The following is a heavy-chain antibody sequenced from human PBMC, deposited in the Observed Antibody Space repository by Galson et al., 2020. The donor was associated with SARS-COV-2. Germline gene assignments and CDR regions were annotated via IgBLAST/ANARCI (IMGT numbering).Heavy chain of an antibody. V-gene: IGHV3-48*03. CDR1: GFTFSSYE. CDR2: ISSSGSTI. J-gene: IGHJ6*02. Sequence: GGSLRLSCAASGFTFSSYEMNWVRQAPGKGLEWVSYISSSGSTIYYADSVKGRFTISRDNAKNSLYLQMNSLRAEDTAVYYCARDYLLLLWCGDRDYYGMDVWGQGTLVTVSS. D-gene: IGHD3-10*01. CDR3: ARDYLLLLWCGDRDYYGMDV.